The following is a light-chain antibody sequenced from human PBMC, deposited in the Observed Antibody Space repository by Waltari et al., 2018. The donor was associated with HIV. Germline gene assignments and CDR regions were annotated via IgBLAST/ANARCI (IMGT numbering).Light chain of an antibody. CDR2: GAS. Sequence: DIVLTQSPGTLSLSPGERATLSCRASQSVSSIYLAWYQQKPGQAPRLRSYGASTRATGIPDRFSGSGSGTDFTLTISRLEPEDFAVYYCQQYDTSPKTFGQGTKVEI. CDR1: QSVSSIY. V-gene: IGKV3-20*01. CDR3: QQYDTSPKT. J-gene: IGKJ1*01.